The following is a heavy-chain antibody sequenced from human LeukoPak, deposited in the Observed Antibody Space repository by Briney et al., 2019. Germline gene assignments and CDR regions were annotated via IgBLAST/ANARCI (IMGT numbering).Heavy chain of an antibody. CDR2: IYYSGST. Sequence: SETLSLTCTVSGGSISSSSYYWGWIRQPPGKGLEWIGSIYYSGSTYYNPSLKSRVTISVDTSKNQFSLKLSSVTAADTAVYYCARVRSYYGSGSYYPYYYYGMDVWGQGTTVTVSS. J-gene: IGHJ6*02. CDR3: ARVRSYYGSGSYYPYYYYGMDV. D-gene: IGHD3-10*01. CDR1: GGSISSSSYY. V-gene: IGHV4-39*07.